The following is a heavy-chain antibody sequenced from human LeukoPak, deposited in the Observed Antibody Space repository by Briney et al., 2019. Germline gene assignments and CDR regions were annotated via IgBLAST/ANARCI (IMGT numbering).Heavy chain of an antibody. CDR2: IYSGGST. D-gene: IGHD3-10*01. Sequence: TGGSLRLSCAASGFTVSSNHMSWFRQAPGKGLEWVSVIYSGGSTYYADSVKGRFTISRDNSKNTLYLQMNSLRAEDTAVYYCARDKDGSGSMDVWGQGTTVTVSS. J-gene: IGHJ6*02. V-gene: IGHV3-66*01. CDR1: GFTVSSNH. CDR3: ARDKDGSGSMDV.